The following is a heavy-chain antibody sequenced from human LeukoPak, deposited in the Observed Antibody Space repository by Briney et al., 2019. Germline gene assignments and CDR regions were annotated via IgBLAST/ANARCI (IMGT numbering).Heavy chain of an antibody. V-gene: IGHV1-2*02. CDR1: GYTFTGYY. D-gene: IGHD1-26*01. Sequence: ASVKVSCKASGYTFTGYYMHWVRQAPGQGLEWMGWINPNSGGTNYAQKFQGRVTMTRDTSISTAYMELSRLRSDDTAVYYCARVEGARRYFDYWGQGTLVTVSS. J-gene: IGHJ4*02. CDR2: INPNSGGT. CDR3: ARVEGARRYFDY.